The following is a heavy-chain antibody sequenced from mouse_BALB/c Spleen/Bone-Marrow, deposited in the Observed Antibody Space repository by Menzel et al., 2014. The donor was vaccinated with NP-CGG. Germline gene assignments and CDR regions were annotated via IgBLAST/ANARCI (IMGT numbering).Heavy chain of an antibody. V-gene: IGHV4-1*02. CDR2: INPDSSTI. CDR1: GFDFSRYR. CDR3: ARLNYYGKLFV. J-gene: IGHJ1*01. Sequence: EVKLLESGGGLVQPGGSMQLSCAASGFDFSRYRMSWVRQAPGKRLEWIGEINPDSSTINYTPSLKNKFIISRDNAKNTLYLQMSKVRSEDTDLYDCARLNYYGKLFVWGGGTPVTGSS. D-gene: IGHD1-1*01.